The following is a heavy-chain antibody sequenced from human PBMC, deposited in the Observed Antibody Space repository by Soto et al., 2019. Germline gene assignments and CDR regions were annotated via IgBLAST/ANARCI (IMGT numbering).Heavy chain of an antibody. V-gene: IGHV4-31*03. D-gene: IGHD3-9*01. CDR2: IYYSGST. J-gene: IGHJ3*02. Sequence: TLSLTCTVSGGSISCGGYYWSWIRKHPGKGLEWIGYIYYSGSTYYNPSLKSRVTISVDTSKNQFSLKLSSVTAADTAVYYCARVNILTGYDAFDIWGQGTMVTVSS. CDR1: GGSISCGGYY. CDR3: ARVNILTGYDAFDI.